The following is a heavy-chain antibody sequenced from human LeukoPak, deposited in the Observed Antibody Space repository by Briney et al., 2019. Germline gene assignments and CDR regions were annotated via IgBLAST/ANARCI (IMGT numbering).Heavy chain of an antibody. J-gene: IGHJ4*02. CDR1: ASSDKSNY. Sequence: SGGSLRLSCVASASSDKSNYMSWVRQAPGKGLEWVSVSYSGGSTYYEDSVKGRFTVSSDVSKNTLYLQMNNLRGEDTAVYYCASRHCSGENCYAGPLDFWGQGIQVTVSS. CDR2: SYSGGST. D-gene: IGHD2-8*02. CDR3: ASRHCSGENCYAGPLDF. V-gene: IGHV3-53*01.